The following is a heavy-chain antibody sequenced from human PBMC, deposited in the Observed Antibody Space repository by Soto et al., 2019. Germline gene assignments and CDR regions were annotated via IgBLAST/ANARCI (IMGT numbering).Heavy chain of an antibody. CDR2: ISYDGSNK. V-gene: IGHV3-30-3*01. CDR3: ARDRDVLLPRFDY. J-gene: IGHJ4*02. D-gene: IGHD3-10*01. CDR1: GFTFSSYA. Sequence: QVQLVESGGGMVQPGRSLRLSCAASGFTFSSYAMHWVRQAPGKGLEWVAVISYDGSNKYCADSVKGRFTISRDNSKNTLYLQMNSLRAEDTAVYYCARDRDVLLPRFDYWGQSTLVTVSS.